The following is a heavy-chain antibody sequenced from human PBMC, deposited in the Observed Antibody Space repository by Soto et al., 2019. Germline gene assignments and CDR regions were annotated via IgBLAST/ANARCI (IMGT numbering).Heavy chain of an antibody. D-gene: IGHD6-19*01. CDR3: ARWRTYSSGWYVDYFDY. CDR1: CGSISSSSYY. J-gene: IGHJ4*02. CDR2: IYYSGST. Sequence: SETLSLTCTVSCGSISSSSYYWGWIRQPPGKGLEWIGSIYYSGSTYYNPSLKSRVTISVDTSKNQFSLKLSSVTAADTAVYYCARWRTYSSGWYVDYFDYWGQGTLVTVSS. V-gene: IGHV4-39*01.